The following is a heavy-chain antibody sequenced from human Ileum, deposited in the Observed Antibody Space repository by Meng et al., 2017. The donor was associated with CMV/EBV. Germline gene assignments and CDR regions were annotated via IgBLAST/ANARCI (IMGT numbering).Heavy chain of an antibody. CDR1: GGSISSNF. D-gene: IGHD6-19*01. CDR2: IDSSGST. CDR3: AREQSVGIAVTGTFDY. J-gene: IGHJ4*02. V-gene: IGHV4-4*07. Sequence: QVELEESGSGVVKPSEALSLTCTVSGGSISSNFWSWIRQPAGKGLEWLGRIDSSGSTFYIPSLNSRVAMSADTSKNQFSMSLTYVTGADTDNYFCAREQSVGIAVTGTFDYWGQGILVTVSS.